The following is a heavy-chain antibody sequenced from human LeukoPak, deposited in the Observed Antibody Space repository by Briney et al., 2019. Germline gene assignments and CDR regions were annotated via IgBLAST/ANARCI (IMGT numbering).Heavy chain of an antibody. CDR2: INGGSAGST. Sequence: PGGSLRLSCAASGLSFINYAMTWVRQAPGTRLEWVSSINGGSAGSTSYADPVRGRSTISRDNSKNTLYLQVNNLRADDTAIYYCVGVRYNYGLSAYWGQGTLVIVSS. CDR1: GLSFINYA. D-gene: IGHD5-24*01. CDR3: VGVRYNYGLSAY. J-gene: IGHJ4*02. V-gene: IGHV3-23*01.